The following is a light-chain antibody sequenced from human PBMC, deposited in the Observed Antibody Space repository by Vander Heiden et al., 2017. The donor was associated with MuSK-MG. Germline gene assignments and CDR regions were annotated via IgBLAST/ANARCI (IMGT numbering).Light chain of an antibody. CDR3: CSYAGGVV. Sequence: QSALTQPRSVSGSPGQSVTIPCTGATSDIGGFHHVAWFQQHPGIAPKLIICDVSQRPSGVPARFSGSKSGNTASLTISGLQAEDEASYYCCSYAGGVVFGGGTELAVL. J-gene: IGLJ2*01. V-gene: IGLV2-11*01. CDR2: DVS. CDR1: TSDIGGFHH.